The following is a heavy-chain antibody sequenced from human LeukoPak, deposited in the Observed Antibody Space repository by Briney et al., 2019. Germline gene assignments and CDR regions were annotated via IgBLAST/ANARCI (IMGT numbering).Heavy chain of an antibody. Sequence: SETLSLTCAVSGYSISSGYYWGWIRQPPGKGLEWIGSIYHSGSTYYNPSLKSRVTISVDTSKNQFSLKLSSVTAADTAVYYCARGPYYDYVWGSSRISDYWGQGTLVTVSS. D-gene: IGHD3-16*01. CDR2: IYHSGST. J-gene: IGHJ4*02. CDR1: GYSISSGYY. V-gene: IGHV4-38-2*01. CDR3: ARGPYYDYVWGSSRISDY.